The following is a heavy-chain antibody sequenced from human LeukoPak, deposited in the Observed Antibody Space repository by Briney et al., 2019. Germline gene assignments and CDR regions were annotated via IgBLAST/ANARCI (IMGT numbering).Heavy chain of an antibody. V-gene: IGHV3-64D*06. CDR2: ISSNGGST. J-gene: IGHJ3*02. CDR3: VKVSSGRLYVGVFDI. D-gene: IGHD1-26*01. CDR1: GFSFIASV. Sequence: PGGSLRLSCAPSGFSFIASVMYWGRPTPGEGLECGSGISSNGGSTYYAESVRGGFITSRDNSKKMLYLQMSSPRAEDTAVYYCVKVSSGRLYVGVFDIWGQGTMVTVSS.